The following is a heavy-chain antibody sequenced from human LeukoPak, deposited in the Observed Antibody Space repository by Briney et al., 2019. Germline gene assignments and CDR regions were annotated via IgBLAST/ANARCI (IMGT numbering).Heavy chain of an antibody. CDR3: AREYSTGFDP. CDR2: INSDGSST. J-gene: IGHJ5*02. CDR1: GFTFSRYW. Sequence: PGGSLRLSCAASGFTFSRYWMHWVRQGPGKGLVWVSRINSDGSSTSYADSVKGRFTISSDNAKNTLYLQMNSVIAEDTAVYYCAREYSTGFDPGGQGTLVTVS. D-gene: IGHD2-15*01. V-gene: IGHV3-74*01.